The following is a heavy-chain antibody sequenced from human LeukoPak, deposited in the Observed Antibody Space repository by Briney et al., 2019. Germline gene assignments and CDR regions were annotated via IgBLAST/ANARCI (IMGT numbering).Heavy chain of an antibody. J-gene: IGHJ4*02. D-gene: IGHD5/OR15-5a*01. Sequence: PGGSLRLSCVASGLIFPNYGMSWVRQAPGKGLEWVSTISGDGYRTYYADSVKGRFTISRDNSKNTLYLQMNRLRVDDTAIYHCAKDVDRFMPVPSTQFDYWGQGTLVTVSS. CDR2: ISGDGYRT. V-gene: IGHV3-23*01. CDR3: AKDVDRFMPVPSTQFDY. CDR1: GLIFPNYG.